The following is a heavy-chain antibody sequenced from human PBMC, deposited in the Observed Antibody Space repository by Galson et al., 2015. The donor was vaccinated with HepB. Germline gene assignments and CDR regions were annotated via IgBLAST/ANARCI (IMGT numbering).Heavy chain of an antibody. CDR1: GDTFSNYA. Sequence: SVKVSCKASGDTFSNYAITWVRQAPGPGLEWMGGIIPVFHTSSCAQKFQGRVTFTADESTSTVYMELSSLRSEDTAMYYCARGRAMGTLITGFDFWGQGTLVTVSS. V-gene: IGHV1-69*13. J-gene: IGHJ4*02. CDR3: ARGRAMGTLITGFDF. D-gene: IGHD1-14*01. CDR2: IIPVFHTS.